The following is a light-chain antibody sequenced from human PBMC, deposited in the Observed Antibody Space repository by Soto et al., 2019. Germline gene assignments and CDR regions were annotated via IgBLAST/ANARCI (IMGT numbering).Light chain of an antibody. CDR2: NWP. CDR3: QQYCSLPLT. J-gene: IGKJ1*01. V-gene: IGKV3-20*01. Sequence: NVLTQSPGTLSLSPGDRATLTCRASQSIIGTPFAWYRQKPGQPPRLLVCNWPPRATGIPDRFRGSGSGTDVTLTISRRVPEDFAVYHCQQYCSLPLTFGQGTRVEIK. CDR1: QSIIGTP.